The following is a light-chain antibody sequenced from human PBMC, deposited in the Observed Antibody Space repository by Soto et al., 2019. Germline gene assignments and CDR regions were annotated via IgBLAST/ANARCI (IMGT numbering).Light chain of an antibody. CDR2: GIF. V-gene: IGKV3-20*01. Sequence: EKVMTQSPATLSMSPGERATLSCRAGQSVKNDYLAWYQQKPGQAPRLLVYGIFNRATGVPARFSGSGSGTDFTLTISGLEPEDSAVYYCQHYDGSPRTFGQGTKVDIK. CDR3: QHYDGSPRT. CDR1: QSVKNDY. J-gene: IGKJ2*01.